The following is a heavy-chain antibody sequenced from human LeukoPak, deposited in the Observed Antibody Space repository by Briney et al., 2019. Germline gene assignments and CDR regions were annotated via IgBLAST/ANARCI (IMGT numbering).Heavy chain of an antibody. J-gene: IGHJ5*02. CDR2: MNPNSGNT. CDR3: ARGRNDILTGYLFWFDP. Sequence: ASVKVSCKASGYTFTSYDINWVRQATGQGLEWMGWMNPNSGNTGYAQKFQGRVTITRNTSISTAYMELSSLRSEDTAVYYCARGRNDILTGYLFWFDPWGQGTLVTVSS. D-gene: IGHD3-9*01. CDR1: GYTFTSYD. V-gene: IGHV1-8*03.